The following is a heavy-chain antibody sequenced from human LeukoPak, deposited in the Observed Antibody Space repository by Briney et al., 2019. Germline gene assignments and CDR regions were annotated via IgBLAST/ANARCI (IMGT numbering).Heavy chain of an antibody. Sequence: SVKVSCKASGGTFSSYAISWVRQAPAQGLEWMGGIIPIFGTANYAQKFQGRVTITADESKSTDYMELSSLRSDDTAVYYCARDFPFGSSSFDAFDIWCQGTMVTVSS. V-gene: IGHV1-69*13. CDR3: ARDFPFGSSSFDAFDI. D-gene: IGHD6-6*01. CDR1: GGTFSSYA. CDR2: IIPIFGTA. J-gene: IGHJ3*02.